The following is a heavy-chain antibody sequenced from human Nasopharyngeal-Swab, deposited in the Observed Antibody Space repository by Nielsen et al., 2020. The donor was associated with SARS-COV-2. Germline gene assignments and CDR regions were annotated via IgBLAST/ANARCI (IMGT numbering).Heavy chain of an antibody. J-gene: IGHJ5*02. CDR2: INHSGST. D-gene: IGHD2-15*01. V-gene: IGHV4-34*01. Sequence: RQAPGKGLEWIGAINHSGSTNYNPSLKSRVTISVDTSKNQFSLKLSSVTAADTAVYYCARRDPVVVVAALGIRLYDSTKFDPWGQGTLVTISS. CDR3: ARRDPVVVVAALGIRLYDSTKFDP.